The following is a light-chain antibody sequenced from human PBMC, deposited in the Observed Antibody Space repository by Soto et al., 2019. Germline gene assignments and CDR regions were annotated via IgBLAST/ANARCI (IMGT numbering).Light chain of an antibody. CDR2: EVS. V-gene: IGLV2-14*01. CDR3: SSYTSNRSVV. CDR1: SSDVGGYNY. J-gene: IGLJ2*01. Sequence: QSALTQPASVSGSPGQSITISCTGTSSDVGGYNYVSWYQQHPGKAPKLMIYEVSNRPSGVSNRFSGSKSGNTASLTISGLQAEDETDYYCSSYTSNRSVVFGGGTKLTVL.